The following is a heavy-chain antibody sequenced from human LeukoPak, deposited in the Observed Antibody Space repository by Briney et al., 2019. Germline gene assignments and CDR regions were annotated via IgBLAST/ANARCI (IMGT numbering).Heavy chain of an antibody. Sequence: GGSLRLSCAASGFTFNSYAVHWVRQAPGKGLEWVAVISYDGSRKYYADSVKGRFTVSRDNSKNTLYVQMNSLRDEDTAVYYCGTEGWNRPIDYWGQGTLVTVSS. CDR3: GTEGWNRPIDY. CDR2: ISYDGSRK. CDR1: GFTFNSYA. V-gene: IGHV3-30*04. J-gene: IGHJ4*02. D-gene: IGHD1-1*01.